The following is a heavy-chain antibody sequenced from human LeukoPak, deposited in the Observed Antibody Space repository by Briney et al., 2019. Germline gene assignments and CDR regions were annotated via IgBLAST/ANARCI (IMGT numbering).Heavy chain of an antibody. J-gene: IGHJ4*02. V-gene: IGHV4-4*07. Sequence: SETLSLTCTVSGGSISSYYWSWIRQPAGKGLEWIGRIHTSESTNYNPSLKSRVTMSVDTSKNQFSLKLSSVTAADTAVYYCARDQYYYDSSGYYSFDYWGQGTLVTVSS. CDR3: ARDQYYYDSSGYYSFDY. CDR2: IHTSEST. D-gene: IGHD3-22*01. CDR1: GGSISSYY.